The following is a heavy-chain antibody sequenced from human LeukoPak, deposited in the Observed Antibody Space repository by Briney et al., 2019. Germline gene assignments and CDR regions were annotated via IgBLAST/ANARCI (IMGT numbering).Heavy chain of an antibody. D-gene: IGHD3-10*01. Sequence: SETLSLTCTVSGGSISSYYWSWIRQPPGKGLGWIGYIYYSGSTNYNPSLKSRVTISVDTSKNQFSLKLSSVTAADTAVYYCALGVISIFDYWGQGTLVTVSS. J-gene: IGHJ4*02. CDR2: IYYSGST. CDR3: ALGVISIFDY. CDR1: GGSISSYY. V-gene: IGHV4-59*01.